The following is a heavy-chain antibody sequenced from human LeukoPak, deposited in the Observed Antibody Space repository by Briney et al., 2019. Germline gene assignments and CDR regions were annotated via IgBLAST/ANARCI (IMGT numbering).Heavy chain of an antibody. D-gene: IGHD3-10*01. CDR1: GLNFRSYS. CDR3: ARDHGGSYSY. J-gene: IGHJ4*02. CDR2: ISSFSGTI. Sequence: PGGSLRLSCAASGLNFRSYSMNWVRQAPGKGLEWVSYISSFSGTIDYADSVKGRFTISRDNAQNSLYLQMNSLRVEDTAVYFCARDHGGSYSYWGRGTLVTVSS. V-gene: IGHV3-48*01.